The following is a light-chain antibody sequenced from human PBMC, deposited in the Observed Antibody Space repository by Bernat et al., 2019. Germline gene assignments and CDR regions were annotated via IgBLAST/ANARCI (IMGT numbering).Light chain of an antibody. CDR3: QQHGSSLWT. Sequence: EIVLTQSPGTLSLSPGERATLSCRASQSFGSTYLAWYQQKPGQAPRLLIYGASSRATGISDRFSASGSGTDFTLSISRLEPEDFAVYYCQQHGSSLWTFGQGTKVEIK. J-gene: IGKJ1*01. CDR1: QSFGSTY. V-gene: IGKV3-20*01. CDR2: GAS.